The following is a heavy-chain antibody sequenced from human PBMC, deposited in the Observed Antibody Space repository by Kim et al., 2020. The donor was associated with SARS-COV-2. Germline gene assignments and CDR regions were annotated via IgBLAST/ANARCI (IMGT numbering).Heavy chain of an antibody. CDR2: NT. CDR3: ARDLSGTNDY. J-gene: IGHJ4*02. Sequence: NTKYSQKCQGRVTITRDTSASTAYMELSSLRSEDTAVYYCARDLSGTNDYWGQGTLVTVSS. V-gene: IGHV1-3*01. D-gene: IGHD1-26*01.